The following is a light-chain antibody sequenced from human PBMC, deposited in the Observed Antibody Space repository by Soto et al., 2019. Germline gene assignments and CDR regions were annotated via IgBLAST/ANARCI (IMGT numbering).Light chain of an antibody. CDR1: SRDVGGYNY. J-gene: IGLJ2*01. Sequence: QSALTQPASVSGSHGQSITISCTGTSRDVGGYNYVSWYQQHPGKAPKLMIYDVSNRPSGVSNRVSGSKSGNTASLTISGLQAEDEADYYCSSYTINSARVFAGGTKLTVL. CDR3: SSYTINSARV. V-gene: IGLV2-14*01. CDR2: DVS.